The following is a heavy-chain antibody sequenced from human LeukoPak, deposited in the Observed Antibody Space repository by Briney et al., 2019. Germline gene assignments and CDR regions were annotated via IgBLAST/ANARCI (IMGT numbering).Heavy chain of an antibody. J-gene: IGHJ4*02. Sequence: PGGSLRLSCAASGFTFSSYAMHWVRQAPGKGLEWVAVISYGGSNKYYADSVKGRFTISRDNSKNKLYLQMNRLRAGDTAVYYCARPDSGWTIDYWGQGTLVTVSS. V-gene: IGHV3-30*04. CDR2: ISYGGSNK. D-gene: IGHD6-19*01. CDR1: GFTFSSYA. CDR3: ARPDSGWTIDY.